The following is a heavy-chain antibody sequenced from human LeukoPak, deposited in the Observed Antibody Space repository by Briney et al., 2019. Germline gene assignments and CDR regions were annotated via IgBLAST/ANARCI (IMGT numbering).Heavy chain of an antibody. CDR2: IYYSGST. Sequence: PSEALSLTCTVSGGSISSYYWSWIRQPPGKGLEWIGYIYYSGSTNYNPSLKSRVTISVDTSKNQFSLKLSSVTAADTAVYYCARGDVFRDGYSQPFDYWGQGTLVTVSS. CDR1: GGSISSYY. D-gene: IGHD5-24*01. V-gene: IGHV4-59*01. CDR3: ARGDVFRDGYSQPFDY. J-gene: IGHJ4*02.